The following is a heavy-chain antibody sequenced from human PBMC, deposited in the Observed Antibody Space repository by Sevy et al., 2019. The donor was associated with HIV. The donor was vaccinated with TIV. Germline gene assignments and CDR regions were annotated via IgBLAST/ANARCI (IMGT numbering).Heavy chain of an antibody. V-gene: IGHV4-59*01. D-gene: IGHD7-27*01. CDR2: AYYNGGT. J-gene: IGHJ4*02. CDR3: GRDNWGSIDY. CDR1: GGSLNTYG. Sequence: SETLSLTCTVSGGSLNTYGWSWIRQPPGKGLEWIGYAYYNGGTNYNPSLKSRLTILVGKSERQFSLQLSSVTPADTAVYYCGRDNWGSIDYWGQGVLVTVSS.